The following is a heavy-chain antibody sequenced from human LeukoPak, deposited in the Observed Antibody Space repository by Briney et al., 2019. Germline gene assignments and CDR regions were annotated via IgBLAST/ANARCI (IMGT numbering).Heavy chain of an antibody. J-gene: IGHJ4*02. CDR1: RFTFNNYA. D-gene: IGHD3-22*01. CDR2: ITGSGGST. CDR3: AKSRDSSGYYLSYFDY. V-gene: IGHV3-23*01. Sequence: PGGSLRLSCVASRFTFNNYAMSWVRQAPGKGLEWVSTITGSGGSTYYADSVKGRFTISRDNSNNTLYLQMNSLRAEDTAVYYCAKSRDSSGYYLSYFDYWGQGTLVTVSS.